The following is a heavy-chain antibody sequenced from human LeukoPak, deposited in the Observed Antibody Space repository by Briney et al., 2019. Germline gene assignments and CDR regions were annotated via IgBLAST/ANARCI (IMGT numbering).Heavy chain of an antibody. J-gene: IGHJ6*02. V-gene: IGHV3-30*04. D-gene: IGHD5-12*01. CDR1: GFTLSLYN. CDR2: ISFGGSPK. Sequence: GGSLRLSCAGSGFTLSLYNMHWVRQAPGKGLEWVALISFGGSPKYYADSVKGRFTISRDNSKNTLFLQMSSLKAEDTAVYYCAREGASNGYHYGMDVWGQGTTVSVS. CDR3: AREGASNGYHYGMDV.